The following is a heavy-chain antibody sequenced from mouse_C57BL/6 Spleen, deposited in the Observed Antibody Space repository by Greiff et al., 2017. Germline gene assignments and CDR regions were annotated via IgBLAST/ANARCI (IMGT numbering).Heavy chain of an antibody. V-gene: IGHV1-81*01. CDR2: IYPRSGNT. CDR3: ARKDDGYHGY. J-gene: IGHJ2*01. Sequence: VKLVESGAELARPGASVKLSCKASGYTFTSYGISWVKQRTGQGLEWIGEIYPRSGNTYYNEKFKGKATLTADKSSSTAYMELRSLTSEDSAVYFCARKDDGYHGYWGQGTTLTVSS. D-gene: IGHD2-3*01. CDR1: GYTFTSYG.